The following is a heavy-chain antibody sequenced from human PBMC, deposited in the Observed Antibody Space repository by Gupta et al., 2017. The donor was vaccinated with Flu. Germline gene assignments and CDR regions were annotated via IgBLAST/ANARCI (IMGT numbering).Heavy chain of an antibody. CDR2: ISYDGSNK. CDR1: GLTFVRVG. Sequence: QVQLVVSGGGVVRTEWSLRLYGPASGLTFVRVGMRLARPAPGQGLEWVAVISYDGSNKYYADSVKGRFTISRDNSKNTLYLQMNSLRAEDTAVYYCAKERGGSLAAAGIFHYGMDVWGQGTTVTVSS. CDR3: AKERGGSLAAAGIFHYGMDV. D-gene: IGHD6-13*01. V-gene: IGHV3-30*18. J-gene: IGHJ6*02.